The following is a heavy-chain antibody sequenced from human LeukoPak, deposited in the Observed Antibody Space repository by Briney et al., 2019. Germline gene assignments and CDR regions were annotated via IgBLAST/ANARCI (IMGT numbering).Heavy chain of an antibody. CDR1: GFSFSNYA. CDR2: IRGAGET. V-gene: IGHV3-23*01. D-gene: IGHD1-1*01. CDR3: AKANWVSNADAVW. J-gene: IGHJ4*02. Sequence: GGSLRLSCAASGFSFSNYAMSWVRQAPARGPEWVSSIRGAGETFYADSVKGRFTLSRDDSRNTAYLQLNNLRVEDTAIYYCAKANWVSNADAVWWGQGAQVTVSS.